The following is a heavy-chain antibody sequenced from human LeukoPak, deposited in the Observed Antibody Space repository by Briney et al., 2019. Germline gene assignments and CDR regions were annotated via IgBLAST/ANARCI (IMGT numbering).Heavy chain of an antibody. J-gene: IGHJ4*02. CDR1: GFTFNNYA. V-gene: IGHV3-23*01. CDR2: ISASGGAT. D-gene: IGHD6-13*01. CDR3: ARSTWYSSSWYYFDY. Sequence: PGGSLRLSCAASGFTFNNYAMSWVRQAPGKGLEWVSAISASGGATFYADSVKGRFTISRDNSKNTLYLQMNSLRAEDTAVYYCARSTWYSSSWYYFDYWGQGTLVTVSS.